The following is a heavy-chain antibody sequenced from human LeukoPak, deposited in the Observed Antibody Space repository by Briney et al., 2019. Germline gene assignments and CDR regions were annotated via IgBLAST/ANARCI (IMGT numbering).Heavy chain of an antibody. CDR3: AREGLYGGNLYYFDY. CDR2: IKKDGSEK. J-gene: IGHJ4*02. Sequence: GGSLRLSCAASGFTFSSYAMHWVRQAPGKGLEWVANIKKDGSEKYYVDSVKGRFTISRDNAKNSLYLQMNSLRAEDTAVYYCAREGLYGGNLYYFDYWGQGTLVTVSS. V-gene: IGHV3-7*01. CDR1: GFTFSSYA. D-gene: IGHD4-17*01.